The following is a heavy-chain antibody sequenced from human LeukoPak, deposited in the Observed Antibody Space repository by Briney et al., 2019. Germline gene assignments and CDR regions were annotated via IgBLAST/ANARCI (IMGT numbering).Heavy chain of an antibody. CDR1: GFTFNNFA. CDR3: AKQRDGYIHY. D-gene: IGHD5-24*01. V-gene: IGHV3-23*01. J-gene: IGHJ4*02. CDR2: IDGGGGTT. Sequence: GGSLRLSCAASGFTFNNFAMSWVRQAPGKGLEWVSAIDGGGGTTYYADSVKDRFTISRDNSKNTLHLQVNSLRAEDTAIYYCAKQRDGYIHYWGQGTLVTVSS.